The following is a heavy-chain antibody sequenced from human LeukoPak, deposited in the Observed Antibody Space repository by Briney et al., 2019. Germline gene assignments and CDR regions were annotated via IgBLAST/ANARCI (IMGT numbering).Heavy chain of an antibody. CDR3: ARGLSYYYDSSGYYAGA. Sequence: SETLSLTCAVYGGSFSGYYWSWIRQPPGKGLEWIGEINHSGSTNYNPSLKSRVTISVDTSKNQFSLKLSSVTAADTAVYYCARGLSYYYDSSGYYAGAGGRGPLATVSS. D-gene: IGHD3-22*01. CDR2: INHSGST. J-gene: IGHJ4*02. CDR1: GGSFSGYY. V-gene: IGHV4-34*01.